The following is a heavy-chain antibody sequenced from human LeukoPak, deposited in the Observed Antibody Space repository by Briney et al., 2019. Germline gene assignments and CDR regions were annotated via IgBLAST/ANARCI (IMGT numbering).Heavy chain of an antibody. CDR2: ISYDGSNK. CDR1: GFTFHFYG. D-gene: IGHD6-6*01. Sequence: GRSLRLSCAASGFTFHFYGMHWVRQAPGKGLEWVAVISYDGSNKYYADSVKGRFTISRDNSKNTLYLQMNSLRAEDTAVYYCARSSDDAFDIWGQGTMVTVSS. J-gene: IGHJ3*02. V-gene: IGHV3-30*19. CDR3: ARSSDDAFDI.